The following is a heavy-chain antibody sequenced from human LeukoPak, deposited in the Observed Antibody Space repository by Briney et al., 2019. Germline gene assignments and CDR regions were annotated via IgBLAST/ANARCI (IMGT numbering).Heavy chain of an antibody. CDR3: ARPSYSSGWPDY. V-gene: IGHV4-39*01. D-gene: IGHD6-19*01. J-gene: IGHJ4*02. CDR1: GGSISSSSYY. Sequence: KPSETLSLTCAVYGGSISSSSYYWGWIRQPPGKGLEWIGSIYYSGSTYHNPSLKSRVTISVDTSKNQFSLKLSSVTAADTAVYYCARPSYSSGWPDYWGQGTLVTVSS. CDR2: IYYSGST.